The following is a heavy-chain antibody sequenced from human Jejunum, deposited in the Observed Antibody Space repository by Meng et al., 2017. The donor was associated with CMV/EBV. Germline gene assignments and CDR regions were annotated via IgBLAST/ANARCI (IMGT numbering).Heavy chain of an antibody. J-gene: IGHJ5*02. V-gene: IGHV1-18*01. CDR1: GYIFNNYG. D-gene: IGHD1-14*01. CDR3: ARDLPGGTKGTWLDL. CDR2: ISAYNGNT. Sequence: QVQLGKSGAGVKKPGASVKVSCKASGYIFNNYGVSWVRQAPGQGPEWMGWISAYNGNTNYAQNFQGRFTMTTDTSTSTAYMDLRSLRSDDTAVYYCARDLPGGTKGTWLDLWGQGTLVTVSS.